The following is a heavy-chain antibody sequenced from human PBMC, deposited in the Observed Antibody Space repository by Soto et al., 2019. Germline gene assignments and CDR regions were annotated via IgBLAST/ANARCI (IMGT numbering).Heavy chain of an antibody. D-gene: IGHD6-13*01. CDR1: GDSVSSNSAA. CDR2: TYYRSKWYN. J-gene: IGHJ6*02. Sequence: SQTLSLTCAISGDSVSSNSAAWNWIRQSPSRGLEWLGRTYYRSKWYNDYAVSVKSRVTINPDTSKNQFSLQLNSVTPEDTAVYYCARDHHIAAAAKYYYYYGMDVWGQGTTVTVSS. CDR3: ARDHHIAAAAKYYYYYGMDV. V-gene: IGHV6-1*01.